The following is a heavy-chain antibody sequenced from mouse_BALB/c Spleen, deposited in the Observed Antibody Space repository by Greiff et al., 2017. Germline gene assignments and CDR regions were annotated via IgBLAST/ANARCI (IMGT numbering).Heavy chain of an antibody. Sequence: EVQLVESGGGLVQPGGSLKLSCAASGFTFSSYGMSWVRQTPDKRLELVATINSNGGSTYYPDSVKGRFTISRDNAKNTLYLQMSSLKSEDTAMYYCAREGIYYYGSSFAYWGQGTLVTVSA. CDR1: GFTFSSYG. V-gene: IGHV5-6-3*01. J-gene: IGHJ3*01. CDR2: INSNGGST. CDR3: AREGIYYYGSSFAY. D-gene: IGHD1-1*01.